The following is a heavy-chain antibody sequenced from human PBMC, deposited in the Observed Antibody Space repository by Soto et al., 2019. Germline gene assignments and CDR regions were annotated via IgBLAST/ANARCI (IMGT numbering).Heavy chain of an antibody. V-gene: IGHV5-51*01. D-gene: IGHD6-13*01. CDR1: GYSFAGYW. CDR2: IYPGDSDT. Sequence: GESLKISCKGSGYSFAGYWIAWVRQMPGKGLEWMGIIYPGDSDTRYSPSFQGQVTISADKSISTAYLQWSSLKASNTAMYYCARLSGSWQSWFDPWGQGTLVTVSS. J-gene: IGHJ5*02. CDR3: ARLSGSWQSWFDP.